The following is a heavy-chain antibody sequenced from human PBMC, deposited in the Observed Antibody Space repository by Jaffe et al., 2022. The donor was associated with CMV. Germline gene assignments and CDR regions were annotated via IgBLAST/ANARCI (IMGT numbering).Heavy chain of an antibody. J-gene: IGHJ3*02. CDR2: IYYSGST. CDR1: GGSISSYY. V-gene: IGHV4-59*08. D-gene: IGHD2-15*01. CDR3: ARGGPHIVVVVPGTVDGLDI. Sequence: QVQLQESGPGLVKPSETLSLTCSVSGGSISSYYWSWIRQPPGKGLEWIGYIYYSGSTKYNPSLKSRVIISVDTSKNQFSLKLSSVTAADTAVYYCARGGPHIVVVVPGTVDGLDIWGQGTMVTVSS.